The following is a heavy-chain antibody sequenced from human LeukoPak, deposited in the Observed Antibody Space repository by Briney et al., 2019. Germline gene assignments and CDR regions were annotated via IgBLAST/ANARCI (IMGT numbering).Heavy chain of an antibody. D-gene: IGHD3-3*01. CDR2: INAGNGNT. V-gene: IGHV1-3*01. J-gene: IGHJ3*02. CDR3: ARTGWGYYDFWNGYYNDGFDI. CDR1: GYTFTSYA. Sequence: ASVKVSCKASGYTFTSYAMHWVRQAPGQRLEWMGWINAGNGNTKYSQKFQGRVTITRDTSASTAYMELSSLRSEDTAVYYCARTGWGYYDFWNGYYNDGFDIWGQGTMVTVSS.